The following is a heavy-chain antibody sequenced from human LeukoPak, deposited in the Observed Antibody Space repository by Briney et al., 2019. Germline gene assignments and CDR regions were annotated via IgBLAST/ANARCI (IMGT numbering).Heavy chain of an antibody. J-gene: IGHJ3*02. CDR1: GFTFSSYA. V-gene: IGHV3-23*01. CDR3: ARDFLGIAARRGAFDI. Sequence: GGSLRLSCAASGFTFSSYAMSWVRQAPGKGLEWVSAISGSGGSTYYADSVKGRFTISRDNAKNSLYLQMNSLRAEDTAVYYCARDFLGIAARRGAFDIWGQGTMVTVSS. CDR2: ISGSGGST. D-gene: IGHD6-6*01.